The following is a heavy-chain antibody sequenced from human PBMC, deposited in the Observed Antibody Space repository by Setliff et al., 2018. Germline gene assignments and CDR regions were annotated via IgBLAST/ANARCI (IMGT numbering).Heavy chain of an antibody. CDR1: GGSISSHY. V-gene: IGHV4-59*04. CDR2: IYYSGST. J-gene: IGHJ4*02. D-gene: IGHD6-13*01. CDR3: ARAAVTSGARADYFDN. Sequence: SETLSLTCTVSGGSISSHYWSWIRQPPGKGLEWIGYIYYSGSTYYNPSLKSRVTISVDTSKNQFSLKLSSVTAADTAVYYCARAAVTSGARADYFDNWGRGTLVTVSS.